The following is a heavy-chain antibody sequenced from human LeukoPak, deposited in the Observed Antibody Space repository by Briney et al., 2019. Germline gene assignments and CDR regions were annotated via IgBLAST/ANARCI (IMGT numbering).Heavy chain of an antibody. Sequence: PSQTLSLTCTVSGGSISSGGYFWSWIRQHPGKGLESIVYIYYSGSTYYNPSLKSRVTISVDTSKNQFSLKLSSVTAADTAVYYCARAFTVSSLYYFDYWGQGTLVTVSS. CDR3: ARAFTVSSLYYFDY. D-gene: IGHD3-10*02. J-gene: IGHJ4*02. CDR2: IYYSGST. V-gene: IGHV4-31*03. CDR1: GGSISSGGYF.